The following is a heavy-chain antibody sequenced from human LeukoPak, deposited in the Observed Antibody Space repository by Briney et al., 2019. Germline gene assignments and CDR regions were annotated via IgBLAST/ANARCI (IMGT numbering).Heavy chain of an antibody. V-gene: IGHV5-51*01. D-gene: IGHD5-18*01. Sequence: GESLKISCKGSGYSFTSYWIGWVRQMPGKGLEWMGIIYPGDSDTRYSPSFQGQVTISADKSISTAYLQWSSLKASDTAMYYCARSRSNLRGYSYGYTGYYYYMDVWGKGTTVTVS. CDR2: IYPGDSDT. CDR1: GYSFTSYW. J-gene: IGHJ6*03. CDR3: ARSRSNLRGYSYGYTGYYYYMDV.